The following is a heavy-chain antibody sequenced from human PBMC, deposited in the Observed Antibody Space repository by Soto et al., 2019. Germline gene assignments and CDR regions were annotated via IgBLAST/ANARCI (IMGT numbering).Heavy chain of an antibody. Sequence: DVQLVESGGGLVQPGGSLRLSCAASGFTFSSYAMSWVRQAPRKGLEWVSGISGSGGSTFYADSVKGRFTISRDNSKNTLYLQMNSLRAEDTAVYFCASITLVRGVISDYWGQGTLVTVSS. CDR1: GFTFSSYA. CDR2: ISGSGGST. D-gene: IGHD3-10*01. J-gene: IGHJ4*02. V-gene: IGHV3-23*04. CDR3: ASITLVRGVISDY.